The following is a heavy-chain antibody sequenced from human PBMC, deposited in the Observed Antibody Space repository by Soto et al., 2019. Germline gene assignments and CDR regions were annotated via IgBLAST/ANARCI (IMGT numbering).Heavy chain of an antibody. J-gene: IGHJ6*02. CDR3: ARDLRSEEDYYGSGKRTGFYYYGMDV. Sequence: SDTLSLTCTVSGGSISSGGYYWSWTRQHPGKGLEWIGYIYYSGSTYYNPSLKSRVTISVDTSKNQFSLKLSSVTAADTAVYYCARDLRSEEDYYGSGKRTGFYYYGMDVWGQGTTVTVSS. CDR1: GGSISSGGYY. D-gene: IGHD3-10*01. CDR2: IYYSGST. V-gene: IGHV4-31*03.